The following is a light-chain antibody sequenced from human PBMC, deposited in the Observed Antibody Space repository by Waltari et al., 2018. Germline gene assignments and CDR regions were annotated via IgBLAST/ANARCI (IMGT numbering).Light chain of an antibody. CDR3: QHYVTLPVT. V-gene: IGKV3-20*01. CDR2: GAS. CDR1: KSVSRT. J-gene: IGKJ1*01. Sequence: EIVLTQSPGTLSLSRGDRATPSCRASKSVSRTLAWYQQKPGQAPSLLIYGASTRATGIPDRFSGSGSRTDFSLTISRLEPEDFAVYYCQHYVTLPVTFGQGTKVEIK.